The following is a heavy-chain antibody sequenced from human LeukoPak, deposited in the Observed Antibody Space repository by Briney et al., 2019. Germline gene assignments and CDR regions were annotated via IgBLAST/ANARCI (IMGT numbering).Heavy chain of an antibody. CDR2: IYPGDSDT. V-gene: IGHV5-51*01. J-gene: IGHJ5*02. CDR1: GYRFTSCW. Sequence: EESLKISCKGSGYRFTSCWIGWVRQIPGKGLEWMGIIYPGDSDTRYSPSFQGQFTISADKSISTAYLQWSSLKDSDTAMYYCARKIEYSSSSTWFDPWGQGTLVTVSS. CDR3: ARKIEYSSSSTWFDP. D-gene: IGHD6-6*01.